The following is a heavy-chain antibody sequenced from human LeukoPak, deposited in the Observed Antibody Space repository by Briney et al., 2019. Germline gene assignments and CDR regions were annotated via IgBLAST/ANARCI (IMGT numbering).Heavy chain of an antibody. J-gene: IGHJ4*02. D-gene: IGHD3-16*02. Sequence: PGGSLRLSCAASGFTFSSYAMSWVRQAPGKGLEWVSAISGSGGSTYYADSVKGRFTISRDNSKNTLYLQMNSLRAEDTAVYYCAKCVTYVTTFGGVITHFDYWGQGTLVTVSS. V-gene: IGHV3-23*01. CDR1: GFTFSSYA. CDR2: ISGSGGST. CDR3: AKCVTYVTTFGGVITHFDY.